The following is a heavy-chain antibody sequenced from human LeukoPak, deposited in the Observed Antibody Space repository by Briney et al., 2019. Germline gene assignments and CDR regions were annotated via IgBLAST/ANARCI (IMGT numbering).Heavy chain of an antibody. J-gene: IGHJ4*02. CDR2: IGNGDDNT. Sequence: GGSLRLSCAASGFTFSIYAMSWVRQAPGKGLEWVSTIGNGDDNTYYADSVKGRFTISRDNSKNTLYLQMNSLRAEDTAVYYCARDHQNGRADIVVVTAPIDYWGQGTLVTVSS. CDR1: GFTFSIYA. CDR3: ARDHQNGRADIVVVTAPIDY. D-gene: IGHD2-21*02. V-gene: IGHV3-23*01.